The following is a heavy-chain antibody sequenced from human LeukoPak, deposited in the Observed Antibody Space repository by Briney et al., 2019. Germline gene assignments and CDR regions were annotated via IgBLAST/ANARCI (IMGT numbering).Heavy chain of an antibody. CDR1: GFTFSSYA. V-gene: IGHV3-23*01. CDR2: IGGSGVST. D-gene: IGHD6-19*01. CDR3: AKEFRGGWPFDY. J-gene: IGHJ4*02. Sequence: QSGGSLRLSCAASGFTFSSYAMSWVRQGPGKGLEWVSGIGGSGVSTYYADSVKGRFTISRDNSKNTLYLQMNNLRAEDTAVYYCAKEFRGGWPFDYWGQGTLVTVSS.